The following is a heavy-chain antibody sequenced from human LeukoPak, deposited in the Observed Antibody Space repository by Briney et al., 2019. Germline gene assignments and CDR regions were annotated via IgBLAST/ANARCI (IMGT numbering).Heavy chain of an antibody. CDR3: AVGSPNFDY. CDR1: GGSFSGYY. D-gene: IGHD3-10*01. J-gene: IGHJ4*02. Sequence: PSETLSLTCAVYGGSFSGYYWSWIRQPPGKGLEWIGEINHSGSTNYNTSLKSRVTISVDTSKNQFSLKLSSVTAADTAVYYCAVGSPNFDYWGQGTLVTVSS. CDR2: INHSGST. V-gene: IGHV4-34*01.